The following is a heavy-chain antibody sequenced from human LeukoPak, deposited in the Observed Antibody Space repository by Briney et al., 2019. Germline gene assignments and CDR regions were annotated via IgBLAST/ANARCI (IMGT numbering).Heavy chain of an antibody. Sequence: PGGSLRLSCAASGFTVSSNYMGWVRQAPGKGLEWVSVIYSGGSTYYADSVKGRFTISRDNSKNTLYLQMGSLRAEDMAVYYCARAGPYGDYVYWGQGTLVTVSS. CDR3: ARAGPYGDYVY. CDR1: GFTVSSNY. D-gene: IGHD4-17*01. J-gene: IGHJ4*02. CDR2: IYSGGST. V-gene: IGHV3-66*01.